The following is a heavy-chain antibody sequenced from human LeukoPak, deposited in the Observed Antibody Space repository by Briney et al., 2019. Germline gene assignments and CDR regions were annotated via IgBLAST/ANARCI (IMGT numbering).Heavy chain of an antibody. CDR1: GYSFTSYW. CDR3: ARRVGSSSHYYFDY. CDR2: IYPGDTDT. Sequence: GASLKISCKGSGYSFTSYWIGWVRQMPGKGLEWMGIIYPGDTDTRYKPSSHGQVTISADKSITTAYLQWSSLKASDTAMYYCARRVGSSSHYYFDYWGQGALVTVSS. J-gene: IGHJ4*02. D-gene: IGHD6-13*01. V-gene: IGHV5-51*01.